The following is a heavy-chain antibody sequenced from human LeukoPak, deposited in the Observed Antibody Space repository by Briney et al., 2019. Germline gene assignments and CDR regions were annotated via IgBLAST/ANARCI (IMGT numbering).Heavy chain of an antibody. CDR1: GGTFNSYA. CDR3: AREAGCSGGSCYSDYYGIDV. D-gene: IGHD2-15*01. V-gene: IGHV1-69*13. Sequence: SVKVSCKASGGTFNSYAISWVRQAPGQGLEWMGGILPIFGTANYAQKFQGRVTITADEATSTAYMVLSSLRSEDTAVYYCAREAGCSGGSCYSDYYGIDVWGKGTSVTVSS. J-gene: IGHJ6*04. CDR2: ILPIFGTA.